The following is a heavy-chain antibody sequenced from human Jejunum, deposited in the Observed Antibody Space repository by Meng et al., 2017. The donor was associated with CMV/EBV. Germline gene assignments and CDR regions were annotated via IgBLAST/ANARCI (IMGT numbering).Heavy chain of an antibody. V-gene: IGHV4-30-4*08. D-gene: IGHD3-3*01. CDR1: CCFNGSGEYY. J-gene: IGHJ4*02. CDR3: ARGSIFVSFDS. CDR2: LHSTVRT. Sequence: QLHSQVSVTRLVQPLHPLSRTCSVSCCFNGSGEYYMSLIPEPPEKGLEWLGYLHSTVRTYYNPSLKSRVDISLGTSRNHFSLTLSSVTAENTAVYLCARGSIFVSFDSCGQGTLFTVSS.